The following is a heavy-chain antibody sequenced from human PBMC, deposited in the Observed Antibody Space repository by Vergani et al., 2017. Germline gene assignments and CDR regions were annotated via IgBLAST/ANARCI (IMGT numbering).Heavy chain of an antibody. CDR1: GYSISSGYY. V-gene: IGHV4-38-2*02. CDR3: ARDQYCGGDCYSSGDFDY. Sequence: QVQLQESGPGLVKPSETLSLTCAVSGYSISSGYYWGWIRQPPGKGLEWIGSIYHSGSTYYNPSLKSRVTISVDTSKNQFSLKLSSVTAADTAVYYCARDQYCGGDCYSSGDFDYWGQGTLVTVSS. J-gene: IGHJ4*02. D-gene: IGHD2-21*02. CDR2: IYHSGST.